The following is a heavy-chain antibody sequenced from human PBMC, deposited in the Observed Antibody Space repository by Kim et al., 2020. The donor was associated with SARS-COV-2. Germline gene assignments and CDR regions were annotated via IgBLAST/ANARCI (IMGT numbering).Heavy chain of an antibody. CDR2: IYYSGST. D-gene: IGHD6-19*01. J-gene: IGHJ4*02. CDR3: ARLYSSGWYLDY. Sequence: SETLSLTCTVSGGSISSYYWSWIRQPPGKGLEWIGYIYYSGSTNYNPSLKSRVTISVDTSKNQFSLKLSSVTAADTAVYYCARLYSSGWYLDYWGQGTLVTVSS. CDR1: GGSISSYY. V-gene: IGHV4-59*08.